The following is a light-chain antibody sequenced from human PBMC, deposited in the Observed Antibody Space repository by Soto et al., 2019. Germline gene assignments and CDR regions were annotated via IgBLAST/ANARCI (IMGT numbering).Light chain of an antibody. CDR2: DVS. CDR3: CSYAGSYSVV. Sequence: QSALTQPRSVSGSPGQSVTISCTGTSSDVGGYNYVSWYLQHPGKAPKLMIYDVSKRPSGVPDRFSSSKSGNTASLTISGLQAEDEADYYCCSYAGSYSVVFGGGTKLTVL. J-gene: IGLJ2*01. V-gene: IGLV2-11*01. CDR1: SSDVGGYNY.